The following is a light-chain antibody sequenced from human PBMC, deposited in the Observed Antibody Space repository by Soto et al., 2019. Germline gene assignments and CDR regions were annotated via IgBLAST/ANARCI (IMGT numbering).Light chain of an antibody. Sequence: QSALTQRRSVSGSPGQSVTISCTGTSSGLGDYNHVSWYQQHPGKAPKLVIYNFNKRPSGVPDRFSGSKSGNTASLTISGLQAEDEADYYCCSYAGSFTWVFGGGTKLTVL. CDR1: SSGLGDYNH. CDR3: CSYAGSFTWV. J-gene: IGLJ3*02. CDR2: NFN. V-gene: IGLV2-11*01.